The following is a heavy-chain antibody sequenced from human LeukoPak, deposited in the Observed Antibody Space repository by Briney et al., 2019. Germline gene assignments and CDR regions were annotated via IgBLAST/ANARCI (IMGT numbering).Heavy chain of an antibody. CDR3: ARLQAGTYFDY. Sequence: SETLSLTCTVSGGSISSSSYYWGWIRQPPGKGLEWIGSIYYSGSTYYNPSLKSRVTISVDTSKNQFSLKLSSVTAADTAVCYCARLQAGTYFDYWGQGTLVTVSS. J-gene: IGHJ4*02. D-gene: IGHD1-7*01. CDR1: GGSISSSSYY. V-gene: IGHV4-39*01. CDR2: IYYSGST.